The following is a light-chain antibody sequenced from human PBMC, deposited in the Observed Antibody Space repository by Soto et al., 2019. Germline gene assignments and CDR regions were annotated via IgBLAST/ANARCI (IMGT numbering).Light chain of an antibody. CDR3: QQYGSSPRT. J-gene: IGKJ1*01. Sequence: EIVLTQSPDTLSFSPGDRATLSCGASQSVSSSYLAWYQQKPGQAPRLLIYGASSRATGIPDRFSGSGSGTDFTLTISRLEPEEFALYYCQQYGSSPRTIGQGTKVEIK. CDR2: GAS. V-gene: IGKV3-20*01. CDR1: QSVSSSY.